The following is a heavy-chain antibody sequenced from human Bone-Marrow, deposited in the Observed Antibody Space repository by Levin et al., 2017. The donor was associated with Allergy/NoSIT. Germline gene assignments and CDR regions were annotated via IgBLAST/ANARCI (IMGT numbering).Heavy chain of an antibody. J-gene: IGHJ4*02. CDR3: VREVTGDEAFDY. CDR1: GFSLSRHS. D-gene: IGHD7-27*01. Sequence: GGSLRLSCAASGFSLSRHSMNWVRQAPGKGLEWVSSISSNSDYIYDAGSVKGRFSISRDNAQNSLYLHMDDLRAEDTAVYYCVREVTGDEAFDYWGQGTLVTVSS. V-gene: IGHV3-21*01. CDR2: ISSNSDYI.